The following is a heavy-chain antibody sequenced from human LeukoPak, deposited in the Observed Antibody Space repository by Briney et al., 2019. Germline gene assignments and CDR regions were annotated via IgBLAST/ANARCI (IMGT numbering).Heavy chain of an antibody. CDR1: GGSISNSGYY. CDR2: IYDSGST. J-gene: IGHJ4*02. D-gene: IGHD4-11*01. CDR3: ARDPSSRQVTTSPYYFDY. Sequence: PSETLSLTCTVLGGSISNSGYYWGWIRQPPGKGLEWIGSIYDSGSTYYNPSLKSRVTISVDTSKNQFSLKLSSVTAADTAVYYCARDPSSRQVTTSPYYFDYWGQGTLVTVSS. V-gene: IGHV4-39*07.